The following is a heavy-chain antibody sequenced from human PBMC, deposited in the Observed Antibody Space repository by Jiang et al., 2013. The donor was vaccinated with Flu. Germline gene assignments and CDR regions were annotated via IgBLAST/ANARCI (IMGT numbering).Heavy chain of an antibody. Sequence: YTFTGYYMHWVRQAPGQGLEWMGWINPNSGGTNYAQKFQGRVTMTRDTSISTAYMELSRLRSDDTAVYYCARDLYYYDSSGGAFDIWGQGTMVTVSS. D-gene: IGHD3-22*01. CDR1: YTFTGYY. V-gene: IGHV1-2*02. J-gene: IGHJ3*02. CDR2: INPNSGGT. CDR3: ARDLYYYDSSGGAFDI.